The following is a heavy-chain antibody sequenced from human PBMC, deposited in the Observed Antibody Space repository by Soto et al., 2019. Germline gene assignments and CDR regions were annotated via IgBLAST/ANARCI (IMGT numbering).Heavy chain of an antibody. CDR1: RYTFPGYC. Sequence: SGKVSLTASRYTFPGYCMHWVRQAPGQGLEWMGWINPSSGGTNYAQKFQGSVTMTRDTSISTAYMELSRLRSDDTDVYYCSRGPIVATMVAFDIWGQGTMGTVSS. J-gene: IGHJ3*02. CDR2: INPSSGGT. CDR3: SRGPIVATMVAFDI. D-gene: IGHD5-12*01. V-gene: IGHV1-2*02.